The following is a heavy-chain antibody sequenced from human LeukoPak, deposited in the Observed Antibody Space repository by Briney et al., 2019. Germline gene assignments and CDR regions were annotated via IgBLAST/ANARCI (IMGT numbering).Heavy chain of an antibody. CDR1: GFTFSSYA. Sequence: GGSLRLSCAASGFTFSSYAMHWVRQAPGKGLEWVAVISYDGSNKYYADSVKGRFTISRDNSKNTLYLQMNSLRAEDTAAYYCASGDFWSGYAMDVWGKGTTVTVSS. CDR3: ASGDFWSGYAMDV. J-gene: IGHJ6*03. CDR2: ISYDGSNK. V-gene: IGHV3-30-3*01. D-gene: IGHD3-3*01.